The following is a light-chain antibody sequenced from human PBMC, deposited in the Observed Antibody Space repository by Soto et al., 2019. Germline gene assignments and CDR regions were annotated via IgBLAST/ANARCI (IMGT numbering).Light chain of an antibody. J-gene: IGKJ5*01. CDR2: DAS. Sequence: IVLTQYPATLSLSPGERATLSCRASQSVSSYLAWYQQKPGQAPRLLIYDASNRATGIPARFSGSGSGTDFPLTISSIEPEDFAVDYCQQRSNWPTFGQGTRLEIK. CDR1: QSVSSY. V-gene: IGKV3-11*01. CDR3: QQRSNWPT.